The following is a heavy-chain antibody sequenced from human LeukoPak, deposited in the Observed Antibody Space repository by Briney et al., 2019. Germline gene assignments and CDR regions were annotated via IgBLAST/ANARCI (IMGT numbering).Heavy chain of an antibody. Sequence: SETLSLTCAVYGGSFSGYYWGWVRQPPGKGREWIGEINNSGSTNYNPSLKSGVTISVDTSKTQFSLKLSSVTAADPAVYYCARLSGYDWESFYDYWGQGTLVPVSS. CDR3: ARLSGYDWESFYDY. V-gene: IGHV4-34*01. J-gene: IGHJ4*02. CDR2: INNSGST. D-gene: IGHD5-12*01. CDR1: GGSFSGYY.